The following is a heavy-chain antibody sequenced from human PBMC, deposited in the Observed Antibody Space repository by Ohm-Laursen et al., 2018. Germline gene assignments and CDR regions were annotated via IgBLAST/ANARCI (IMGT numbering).Heavy chain of an antibody. Sequence: SLRLSCSASGFTFDDYAMHWVRQAPGKGLEWVSGISWNSGSIGYADSVKGRFTISRDNAKNSLYLQMNSLRAEDTAVYYCARESLVLEWLFPSYYYGMDVWGQGTTVTVSS. CDR3: ARESLVLEWLFPSYYYGMDV. V-gene: IGHV3-9*01. CDR1: GFTFDDYA. CDR2: ISWNSGSI. J-gene: IGHJ6*02. D-gene: IGHD3-3*01.